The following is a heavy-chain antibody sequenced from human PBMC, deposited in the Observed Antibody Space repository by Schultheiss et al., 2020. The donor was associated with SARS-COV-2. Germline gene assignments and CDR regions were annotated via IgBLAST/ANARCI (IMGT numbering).Heavy chain of an antibody. J-gene: IGHJ5*02. D-gene: IGHD3-10*01. Sequence: SETLSLTCAVYGGSFSGYYWSWIRQPPGKGLEWIGYIYYSGSTYYNPSLKSRVTISVDTSKNQFSLKLSSVTAADTAVYYCARREYGSGTPVSWGQGTLVTVSS. CDR2: IYYSGST. CDR1: GGSFSGYY. V-gene: IGHV4-34*01. CDR3: ARREYGSGTPVS.